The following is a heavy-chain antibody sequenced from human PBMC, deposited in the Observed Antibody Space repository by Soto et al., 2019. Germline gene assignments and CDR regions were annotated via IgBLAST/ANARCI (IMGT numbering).Heavy chain of an antibody. CDR1: GGSFSGYY. D-gene: IGHD3-9*01. CDR2: INHSGST. Sequence: QVQLQQWGAGLLKPSETLSLTCAVYGGSFSGYYWSWIRQPPGKGLEWIGEINHSGSTNYNPSLKSRVTISVDTAKNQFSLKLSSVTAADTAVYYCARGSLVLRYFDWFEYFQHWGQGTLVTVSS. J-gene: IGHJ1*01. CDR3: ARGSLVLRYFDWFEYFQH. V-gene: IGHV4-34*01.